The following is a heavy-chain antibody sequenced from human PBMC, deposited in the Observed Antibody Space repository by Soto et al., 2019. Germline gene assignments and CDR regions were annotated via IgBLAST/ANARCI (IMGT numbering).Heavy chain of an antibody. V-gene: IGHV1-8*01. D-gene: IGHD6-19*01. CDR2: MNPNSGNT. CDR1: GYTFTSYD. J-gene: IGHJ6*03. CDR3: ARGRRGSGWYYYYYMDV. Sequence: ASVKVSCKASGYTFTSYDINWVRQATGQGLEWMGWMNPNSGNTGYAQKFQGRVTMTRNTSISTAYMELSSLRSEDTAVYYCARGRRGSGWYYYYYMDVWGKGTTVTVSS.